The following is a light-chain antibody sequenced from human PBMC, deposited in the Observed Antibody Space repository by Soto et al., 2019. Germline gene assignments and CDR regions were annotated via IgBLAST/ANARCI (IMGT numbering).Light chain of an antibody. CDR3: QQRSNWPFT. V-gene: IGKV3-11*01. CDR1: ESVSSY. Sequence: EIVLTQSPATLSLSPGERATLSCRASESVSSYLAWYQQKPGQAPRLLIYDASSRATGMPARFSGSGSGTDFPLTISSLEPEEFAVYYGQQRSNWPFTVGQGTKLEIK. CDR2: DAS. J-gene: IGKJ2*01.